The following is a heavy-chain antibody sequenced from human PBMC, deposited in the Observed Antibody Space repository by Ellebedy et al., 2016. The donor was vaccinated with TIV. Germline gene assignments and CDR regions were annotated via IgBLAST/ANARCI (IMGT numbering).Heavy chain of an antibody. J-gene: IGHJ4*02. Sequence: SETLSPTCPVSGGSISSYYWSWIRQPPGRGLEWIGYIYYSGSTNYTPSLKSRVTISVDTSKNQSSLKMSSVTAADTAVYYCARVGGDLAGFRSYDYWGQGTLVTVSS. V-gene: IGHV4-59*12. CDR2: IYYSGST. D-gene: IGHD3-9*01. CDR1: GGSISSYY. CDR3: ARVGGDLAGFRSYDY.